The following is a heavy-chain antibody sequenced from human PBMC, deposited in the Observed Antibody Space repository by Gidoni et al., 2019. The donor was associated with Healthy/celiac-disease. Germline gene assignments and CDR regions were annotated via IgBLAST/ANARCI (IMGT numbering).Heavy chain of an antibody. D-gene: IGHD4-17*01. CDR3: ARAMTTVTIGYFDY. J-gene: IGHJ4*02. Sequence: EVQLVESGGGLVKPGGSLRLSCPASGFTLRSYRMNWVSQDPGKGLGWVSYISSSSSYIYYADSVKGRFTISRDNAKNSLYLQMNSLRAEDTAVYYCARAMTTVTIGYFDYWGQGTLVTVSS. CDR2: ISSSSSYI. V-gene: IGHV3-21*01. CDR1: GFTLRSYR.